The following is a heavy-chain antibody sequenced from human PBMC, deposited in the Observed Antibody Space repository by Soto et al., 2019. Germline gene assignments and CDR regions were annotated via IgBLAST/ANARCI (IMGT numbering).Heavy chain of an antibody. V-gene: IGHV2-5*01. J-gene: IGHJ5*02. Sequence: SGPTLVNPPQTLTLTCIFSGFSLRTSGVGVGWIRQPPGKALEWLGFIYWNDDRRYSPSLKSRLTITKDTSKNQVVLTMTNMDPVDTATYYCAKSGSSGWYGWFDPWGQGTLVTVSS. D-gene: IGHD6-19*01. CDR3: AKSGSSGWYGWFDP. CDR1: GFSLRTSGVG. CDR2: IYWNDDR.